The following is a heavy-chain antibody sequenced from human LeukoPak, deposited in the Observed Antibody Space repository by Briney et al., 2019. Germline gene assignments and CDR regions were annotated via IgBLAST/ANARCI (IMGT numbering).Heavy chain of an antibody. J-gene: IGHJ6*03. CDR1: GFTVSSNY. Sequence: GGSLRLSCAASGFTVSSNYMSWVRQAPGKGLEWVSVIYSGGSTYYADSVKGRFTISRDNSKNALYLQMNSLRAEDTAVYYCARKKLDYMDVWGKGTTVTVSS. V-gene: IGHV3-66*02. CDR2: IYSGGST. CDR3: ARKKLDYMDV.